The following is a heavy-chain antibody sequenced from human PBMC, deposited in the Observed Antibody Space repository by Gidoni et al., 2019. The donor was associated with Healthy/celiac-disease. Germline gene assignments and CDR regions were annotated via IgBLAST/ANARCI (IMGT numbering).Heavy chain of an antibody. CDR2: IIPILGIA. D-gene: IGHD3-22*01. Sequence: GSSVKVSCTASGGTFSSYTISWVRQAPGQGLEWMGRIIPILGIANYAQKFQGRVTITADKSTSTAYMELSSLRSEDTAVYYCARADYDSSGYSPPYDYWGQGTLVTVSS. V-gene: IGHV1-69*02. CDR3: ARADYDSSGYSPPYDY. CDR1: GGTFSSYT. J-gene: IGHJ4*02.